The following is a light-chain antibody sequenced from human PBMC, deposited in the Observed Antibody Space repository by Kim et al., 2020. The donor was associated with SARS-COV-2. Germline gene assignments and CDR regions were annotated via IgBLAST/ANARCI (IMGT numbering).Light chain of an antibody. Sequence: PGQTTRITCSGDKLGDKYACWYQQKPGQSPVLVIYQDSKRPSGIPERFSGSNSGNTATLTISGTQAMDEADYYCQAWDSSTASYVFGTGTKVTVL. CDR3: QAWDSSTASYV. V-gene: IGLV3-1*01. CDR2: QDS. CDR1: KLGDKY. J-gene: IGLJ1*01.